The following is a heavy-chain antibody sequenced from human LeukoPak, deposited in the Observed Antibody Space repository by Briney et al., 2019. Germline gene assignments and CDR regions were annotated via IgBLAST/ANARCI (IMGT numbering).Heavy chain of an antibody. V-gene: IGHV1-58*01. CDR1: GFTFTSSA. CDR3: AAAEAYCGGDCYPTPGVRFDP. J-gene: IGHJ5*02. Sequence: SVKVSCKASGFTFTSSAVQWVRQARGQCLEWIGWIVVGSGNTNYAQKFQERVTITRDMSTSTAYMELSSLRSEDTAVYYCAAAEAYCGGDCYPTPGVRFDPWGQGTLVTVSS. D-gene: IGHD2-21*01. CDR2: IVVGSGNT.